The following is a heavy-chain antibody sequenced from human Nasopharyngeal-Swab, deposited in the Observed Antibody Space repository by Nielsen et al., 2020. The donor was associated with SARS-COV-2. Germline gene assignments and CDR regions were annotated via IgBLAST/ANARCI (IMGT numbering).Heavy chain of an antibody. CDR2: IHHSGRT. V-gene: IGHV4-4*02. Sequence: SETLSLTCAVSGDSISSDYWWSWVRQPPGKGLEWIGEIHHSGRTNYNPSLKSRVSISVDMSNNQFSLKLSSVTAADTAVYYCARGGHWQFDPWGQGTLVTVSS. D-gene: IGHD1-1*01. CDR1: GDSISSDYW. CDR3: ARGGHWQFDP. J-gene: IGHJ5*02.